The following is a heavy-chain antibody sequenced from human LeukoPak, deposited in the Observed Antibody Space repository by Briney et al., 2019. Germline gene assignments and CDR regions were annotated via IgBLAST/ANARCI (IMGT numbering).Heavy chain of an antibody. D-gene: IGHD3-9*01. CDR1: GFTFSGYS. CDR3: TRDIDDVLTGDDAFDV. V-gene: IGHV3-21*03. CDR2: ITGSGSSM. J-gene: IGHJ3*01. Sequence: GGSVRLSCAGSGFTFSGYSLNWVRQAPGKGLEWVSSITGSGSSMYYADSVKGRFTISRDNAESSVYLQMNSLRVDDTGLYYCTRDIDDVLTGDDAFDVWGQGTVVTVSS.